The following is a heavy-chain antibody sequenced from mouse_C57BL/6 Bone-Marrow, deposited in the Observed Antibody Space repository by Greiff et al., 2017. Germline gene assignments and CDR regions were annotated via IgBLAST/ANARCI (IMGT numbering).Heavy chain of an antibody. D-gene: IGHD1-1*01. Sequence: QVQLQQPGAELVKPGASVKLSCKASGYTFTSYWMHWVKQRPGKGLEWIGMIHPNSGSTNYNEKFKSKATLTVDKSSSTAYMQLSRLTSEDSAVYYCARETYYGSSYRCDYWGQGTTLTVSS. J-gene: IGHJ2*01. CDR1: GYTFTSYW. V-gene: IGHV1-64*01. CDR2: IHPNSGST. CDR3: ARETYYGSSYRCDY.